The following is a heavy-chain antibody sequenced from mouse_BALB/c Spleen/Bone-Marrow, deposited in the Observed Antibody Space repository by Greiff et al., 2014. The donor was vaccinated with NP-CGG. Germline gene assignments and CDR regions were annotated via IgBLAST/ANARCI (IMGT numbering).Heavy chain of an antibody. D-gene: IGHD3-3*01. Sequence: VQLQQSGAELAEPGASVKMSCKASGYTFTSFWLHWVKQRPGQGLEWIGYINPPTDYTEYNQKFRDKATLTADKSSSTAYMQLSSLTSEDSAVYYCTLGPYYVMNYWGQGTSVTVSS. CDR1: GYTFTSFW. CDR3: TLGPYYVMNY. V-gene: IGHV1-7*01. J-gene: IGHJ4*01. CDR2: INPPTDYT.